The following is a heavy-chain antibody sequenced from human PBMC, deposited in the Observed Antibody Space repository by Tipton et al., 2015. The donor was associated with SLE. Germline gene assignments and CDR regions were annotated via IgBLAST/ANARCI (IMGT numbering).Heavy chain of an antibody. D-gene: IGHD6-13*01. CDR3: ARDYWQQLVEGAFDI. CDR2: IDTTSRDI. V-gene: IGHV3-48*01. J-gene: IGHJ3*02. CDR1: GFTFRSFN. Sequence: SLRLSCAASGFTFRSFNMNWVRQAPGKGLEWVSYIDTTSRDIYYADSVKGRFTISRDNAKNSLYLQMNSLRAEDTAMYYCARDYWQQLVEGAFDIWGQGTMVTVSS.